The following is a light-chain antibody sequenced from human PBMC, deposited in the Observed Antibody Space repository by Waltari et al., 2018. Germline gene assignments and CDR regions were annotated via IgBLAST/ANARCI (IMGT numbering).Light chain of an antibody. CDR3: QQYDGSILT. J-gene: IGKJ4*01. CDR1: QTINNNF. Sequence: IVLTQSPDTLSLSPGQRATLSCRASQTINNNFLVWYQQKPGQAPRLLIHGASSSATGFPDRLSGSGSGTDFTLTISRLEPEDVAVYYCQQYDGSILTFGGGTKVEI. CDR2: GAS. V-gene: IGKV3-20*01.